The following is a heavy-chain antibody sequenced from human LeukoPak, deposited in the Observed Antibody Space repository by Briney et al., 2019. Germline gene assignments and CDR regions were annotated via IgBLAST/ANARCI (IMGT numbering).Heavy chain of an antibody. V-gene: IGHV3-23*01. D-gene: IGHD6-13*01. J-gene: IGHJ1*01. CDR3: ARVPITYSIAAAIFQH. Sequence: GGSLRLSCAASGFTFSSYAMSWVRQAPGKGLEWVSAISGSGGSTYYADSVKGRFTISRDNSKNTLYLQMNSLRAEDTAVYYCARVPITYSIAAAIFQHWGQGTLVTVSS. CDR1: GFTFSSYA. CDR2: ISGSGGST.